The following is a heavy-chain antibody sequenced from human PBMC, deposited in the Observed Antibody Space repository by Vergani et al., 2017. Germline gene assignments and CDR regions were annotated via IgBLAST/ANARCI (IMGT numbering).Heavy chain of an antibody. V-gene: IGHV4-34*01. CDR3: ARHTGTMIRRVHHPFAY. CDR1: GGSFSGYY. Sequence: QVQLQQWGAGLLKPSETLSLTCAVYGGSFSGYYWGRIRQPPGKGLEWIGSIYHSGSTYYNQSLKSRVTIAVDTSKNQFSLKLSSVTAADTAVYYCARHTGTMIRRVHHPFAYWGQGTLVTFSS. J-gene: IGHJ4*02. CDR2: IYHSGST. D-gene: IGHD3-10*01.